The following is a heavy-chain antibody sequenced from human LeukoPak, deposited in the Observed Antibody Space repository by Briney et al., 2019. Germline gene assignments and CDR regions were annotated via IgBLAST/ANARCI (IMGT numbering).Heavy chain of an antibody. J-gene: IGHJ4*02. CDR2: ISAYNGNT. V-gene: IGHV1-18*01. D-gene: IGHD5-12*01. Sequence: ASVKVSCKASGYTFTSYGISWVRQAPGQGLEWMGWISAYNGNTNYAQKLQGRVTMTTDTSTSTAYMELSSLRSEDTAVYYCATVPYESGYSSPLDYWGQGTLVTVSS. CDR3: ATVPYESGYSSPLDY. CDR1: GYTFTSYG.